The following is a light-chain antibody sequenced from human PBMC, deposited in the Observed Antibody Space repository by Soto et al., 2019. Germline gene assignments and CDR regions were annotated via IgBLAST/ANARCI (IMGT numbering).Light chain of an antibody. CDR2: GAS. CDR3: QQSYSTPRYT. Sequence: EIVMTQSPVTLSVSPGERATLSCRASQSVSSKLAWYQQKPGQAPRLLIYGASTRATGIPARFSGSGSGTEFTLSISSLQSEDFATYYCQQSYSTPRYTFGQGTKLEIK. V-gene: IGKV3-15*01. CDR1: QSVSSK. J-gene: IGKJ2*01.